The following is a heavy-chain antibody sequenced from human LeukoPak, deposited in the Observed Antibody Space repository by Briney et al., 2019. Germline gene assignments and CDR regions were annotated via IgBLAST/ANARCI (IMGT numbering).Heavy chain of an antibody. Sequence: GGSLRLSCAASGFTFDDYAMHWVRQAPGKGLEWVSAISGSGGSTYYADSVKGRFTISRDNSKNTLYLQMNSLRAEVTAVYYCAKDRYYDSSGSRYWGQGTLVTVSS. CDR2: ISGSGGST. CDR3: AKDRYYDSSGSRY. CDR1: GFTFDDYA. V-gene: IGHV3-23*01. D-gene: IGHD3-22*01. J-gene: IGHJ4*02.